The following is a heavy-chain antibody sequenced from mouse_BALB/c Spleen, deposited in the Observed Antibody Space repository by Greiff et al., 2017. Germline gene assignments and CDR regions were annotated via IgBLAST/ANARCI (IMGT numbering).Heavy chain of an antibody. Sequence: VQLQQPGAELVMPGASVKMSCKASGYTFTDYWMHWVKQRPGQGLEWIGAIDTSDSYTSYNQKFNGKATLTVDESSSTAYMQLSSLTSEDSAVYYCARGMITTCLDYWGQGTTLTVSS. V-gene: IGHV1-69*01. J-gene: IGHJ2*01. CDR3: ARGMITTCLDY. CDR2: IDTSDSYT. CDR1: GYTFTDYW. D-gene: IGHD2-4*01.